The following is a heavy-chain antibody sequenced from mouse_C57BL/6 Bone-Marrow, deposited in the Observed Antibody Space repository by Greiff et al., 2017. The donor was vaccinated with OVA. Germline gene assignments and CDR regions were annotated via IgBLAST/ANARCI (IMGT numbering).Heavy chain of an antibody. CDR2: IDPSDSYT. CDR1: GYTFTSYW. V-gene: IGHV1-50*01. CDR3: ARPYYYGSILYYAMDY. D-gene: IGHD1-1*01. J-gene: IGHJ4*01. Sequence: QVQLQQPGAELVKPGASVKLSCKASGYTFTSYWMQWVKQRPGQGLEWIGEIDPSDSYTNYNQKFKGKATLTVDTSSSTAYMQLSSLTSEDSAVYYCARPYYYGSILYYAMDYWGQGTSVTVSS.